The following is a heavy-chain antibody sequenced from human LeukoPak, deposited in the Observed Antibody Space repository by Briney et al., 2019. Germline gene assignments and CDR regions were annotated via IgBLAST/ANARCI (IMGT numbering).Heavy chain of an antibody. CDR3: ARVGRGDTYGYVDY. D-gene: IGHD5-18*01. Sequence: PGGSLRLSCAASGFTVSSNYISWVRQAPGKGLAWVSVLYSGGNTYYADSVKGRFTISRDNSKNMLFLQMNSLRAEDTAVYYCARVGRGDTYGYVDYWGQGTLVTVSS. V-gene: IGHV3-66*01. CDR1: GFTVSSNY. J-gene: IGHJ4*02. CDR2: LYSGGNT.